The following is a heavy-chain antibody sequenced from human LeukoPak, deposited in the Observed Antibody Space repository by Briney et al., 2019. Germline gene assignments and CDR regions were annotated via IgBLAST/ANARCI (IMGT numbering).Heavy chain of an antibody. V-gene: IGHV3-9*01. CDR3: AKDTSSGWYTSTDWFDP. Sequence: GGSLRLSCAASGFTFDDYAMHWVRQAPGKGLEWVSGISWNSGTIGYADSVKGQFTISRDNAKNSLYLQMNSLRAEDTALYYCAKDTSSGWYTSTDWFDPWGQGTLVTVSS. J-gene: IGHJ5*02. CDR2: ISWNSGTI. CDR1: GFTFDDYA. D-gene: IGHD6-19*01.